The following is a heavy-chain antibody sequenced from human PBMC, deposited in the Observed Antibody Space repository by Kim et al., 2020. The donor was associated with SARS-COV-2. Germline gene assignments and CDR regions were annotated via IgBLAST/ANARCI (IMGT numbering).Heavy chain of an antibody. V-gene: IGHV1-18*01. CDR3: ARDIAVAGTDMEFDP. CDR2: ISAYNGNT. Sequence: ASVKVSCKASGYTFTSYGISWVRQAPGQGLEWMGWISAYNGNTNYAQKLQGRVTMTTDTSTSTAYMELRSLRSDDTAVYYCARDIAVAGTDMEFDPWGQGTLVTVSS. J-gene: IGHJ5*02. CDR1: GYTFTSYG. D-gene: IGHD6-19*01.